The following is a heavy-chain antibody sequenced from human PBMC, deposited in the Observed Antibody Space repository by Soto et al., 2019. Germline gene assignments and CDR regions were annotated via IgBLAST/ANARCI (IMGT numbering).Heavy chain of an antibody. J-gene: IGHJ3*02. CDR2: IYKSGST. CDR3: ARSEPGYYDAFDI. Sequence: QVQLQESGPGLVKPSETLSLTCTVSAVSVSSGSYYWIWIRQPPGKGLEWIGYIYKSGSTNYSPSLKSRVTISGDTSKNQFSLRLSSVTAADTAVYYCARSEPGYYDAFDIWGQGTMVTVSS. CDR1: AVSVSSGSYY. D-gene: IGHD2-8*01. V-gene: IGHV4-61*01.